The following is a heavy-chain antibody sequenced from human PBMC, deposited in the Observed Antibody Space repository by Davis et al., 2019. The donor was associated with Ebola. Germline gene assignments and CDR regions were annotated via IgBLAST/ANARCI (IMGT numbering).Heavy chain of an antibody. CDR1: GFTFSSYA. CDR3: AKGVVGSGRYLDY. CDR2: ISYDGSNK. V-gene: IGHV3-30*04. J-gene: IGHJ4*02. D-gene: IGHD6-19*01. Sequence: GESLKISCAASGFTFSSYAMHWVRQAPGKGLEWVAVISYDGSNKYYADSVKGRFTISRDNSTNTLYLQMNSLRAEDTAVYSCAKGVVGSGRYLDYWGQGTLVTVSS.